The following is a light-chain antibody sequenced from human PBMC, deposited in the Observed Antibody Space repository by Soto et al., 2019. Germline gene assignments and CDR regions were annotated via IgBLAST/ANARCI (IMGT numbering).Light chain of an antibody. CDR2: AAS. Sequence: DIPMTQSPSTLSASVGDRVTITCRASQTVNGWLAWYQQKPGKAPKLLIYAASNLESGVPSRFSGSGSASEFTLTISSLQPDDSATYYCQDYNSNPWTFGQGTKV. V-gene: IGKV1-5*01. CDR1: QTVNGW. J-gene: IGKJ1*01. CDR3: QDYNSNPWT.